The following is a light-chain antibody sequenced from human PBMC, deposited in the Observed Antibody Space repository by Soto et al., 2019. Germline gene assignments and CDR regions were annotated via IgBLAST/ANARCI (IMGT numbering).Light chain of an antibody. CDR3: QQYETFSGT. V-gene: IGKV1-5*01. Sequence: DIQMTQAPSTLSACVGDTVTVTCRSSQSVSGWLAWYQQKPGVAPKLLIYDASALPRGVPSRFSGSGSGTKFTLTIASLQPDDFATYYCQQYETFSGTFGPGTKVDI. CDR1: QSVSGW. CDR2: DAS. J-gene: IGKJ1*01.